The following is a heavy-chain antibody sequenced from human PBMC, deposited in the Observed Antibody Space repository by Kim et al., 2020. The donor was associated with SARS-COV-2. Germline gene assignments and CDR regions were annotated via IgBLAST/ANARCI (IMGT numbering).Heavy chain of an antibody. V-gene: IGHV1-24*01. CDR3: ATPKGPYRSSYMDV. J-gene: IGHJ6*03. D-gene: IGHD6-6*01. Sequence: ASVKVSCKASGYTFTELSMHWVRQAPGKGLEWMGGFDPEDGETIYAQKFQGRVTMTEDTSTDTAYMELSSLRSEDTAVYYCATPKGPYRSSYMDVWGKGTTLPVSS. CDR2: FDPEDGET. CDR1: GYTFTELS.